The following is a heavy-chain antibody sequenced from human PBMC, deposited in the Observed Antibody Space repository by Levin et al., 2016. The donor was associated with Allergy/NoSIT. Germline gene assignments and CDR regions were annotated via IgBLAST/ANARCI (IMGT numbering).Heavy chain of an antibody. V-gene: IGHV3-11*06. CDR3: AREQGRLVGWFDP. J-gene: IGHJ5*02. Sequence: WIRQPPGKGLEWVSYISSSSSYTNYADSVKGRFTISRDNAKNSLYLQMNSLRAEDTAVYYCAREQGRLVGWFDPWGQGTLVTVSS. CDR2: ISSSSSYT.